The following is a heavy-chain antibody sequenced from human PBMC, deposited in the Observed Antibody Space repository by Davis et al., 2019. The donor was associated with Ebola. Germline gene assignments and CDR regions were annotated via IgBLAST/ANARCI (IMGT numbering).Heavy chain of an antibody. D-gene: IGHD1-1*01. CDR3: TREPPMTGTGNAFVI. Sequence: GESLKISCAASGFTFSSYAMSWVRQAPGKGLEWVSAISGSGGSTYYADSVKGRFTISRDNAKNLLYLHMNSPRPEDTAVYYCTREPPMTGTGNAFVIWGQGTMVTVSS. CDR1: GFTFSSYA. V-gene: IGHV3-23*01. J-gene: IGHJ3*02. CDR2: ISGSGGST.